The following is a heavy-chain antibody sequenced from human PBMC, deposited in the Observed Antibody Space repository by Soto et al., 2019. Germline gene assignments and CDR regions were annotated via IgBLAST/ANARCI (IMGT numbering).Heavy chain of an antibody. D-gene: IGHD5-12*01. CDR1: GFTFSSYA. J-gene: IGHJ6*02. CDR2: ISGSGGST. V-gene: IGHV3-23*01. CDR3: AKVLLGGYSYGAEYSGYDLYYYYGMDV. Sequence: PGGSLRLSCAASGFTFSSYAMSWVRQAPGKGLEWVSAISGSGGSTYYADSVKGRFTISRDNSKNTLYLQMNSLRAEDTAVYYCAKVLLGGYSYGAEYSGYDLYYYYGMDVWGQGTTVTVSS.